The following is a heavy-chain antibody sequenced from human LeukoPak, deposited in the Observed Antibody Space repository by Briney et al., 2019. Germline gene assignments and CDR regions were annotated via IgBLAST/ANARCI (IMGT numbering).Heavy chain of an antibody. CDR3: ARGETMVRGFSGFDP. J-gene: IGHJ5*02. D-gene: IGHD3-10*01. CDR2: IYPGDSDT. Sequence: GESLKISCKGSGYSFTSYWIGWVHQMPGKGLEWMGIIYPGDSDTRYSPSFQGQVTISADKSISTAYLQWSSLKASDTAMYYCARGETMVRGFSGFDPWGQGTLVTVSS. CDR1: GYSFTSYW. V-gene: IGHV5-51*07.